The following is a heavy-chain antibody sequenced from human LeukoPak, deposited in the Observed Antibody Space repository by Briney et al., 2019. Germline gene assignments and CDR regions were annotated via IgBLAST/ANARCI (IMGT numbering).Heavy chain of an antibody. D-gene: IGHD6-6*01. V-gene: IGHV3-23*01. J-gene: IGHJ4*02. CDR3: AKDLIDGPPRSSSISSDDY. CDR2: ISGSGGST. Sequence: TGGSLRLSCAASGFTFSSYAMSWVRQAPGKGLEWVSAISGSGGSTYYADSVKGRFTISRDNSKNTLYLQMNSLRAEDTAVYYCAKDLIDGPPRSSSISSDDYWGQGTLVTVSS. CDR1: GFTFSSYA.